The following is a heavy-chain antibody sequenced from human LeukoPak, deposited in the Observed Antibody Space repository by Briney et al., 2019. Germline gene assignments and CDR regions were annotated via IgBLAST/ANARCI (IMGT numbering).Heavy chain of an antibody. V-gene: IGHV4-39*01. Sequence: SETLSLTCTVSGGSISSSSHYWGWIRQPPGKGLEWIGSIYYSGSTYYNPSLKSRVTISVDTSKNQFSLKLSSVTAADMAVYYCARQMVYANSFDYWGQGTLVTVSS. D-gene: IGHD2-8*01. CDR3: ARQMVYANSFDY. CDR2: IYYSGST. J-gene: IGHJ4*02. CDR1: GGSISSSSHY.